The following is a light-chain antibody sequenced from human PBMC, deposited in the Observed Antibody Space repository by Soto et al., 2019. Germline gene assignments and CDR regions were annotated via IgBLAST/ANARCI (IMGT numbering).Light chain of an antibody. CDR3: QQYDNLPRAT. CDR1: EDINNY. J-gene: IGKJ3*01. Sequence: DIQMTQSPSSLSASVGDRVTITCQATEDINNYLIWYQQKPGRAPKLLIYDASNLETGDPSRFSGSGSGTDFFRTISTLQPEDTATYYCQQYDNLPRATFGPGTKVEIK. CDR2: DAS. V-gene: IGKV1-33*01.